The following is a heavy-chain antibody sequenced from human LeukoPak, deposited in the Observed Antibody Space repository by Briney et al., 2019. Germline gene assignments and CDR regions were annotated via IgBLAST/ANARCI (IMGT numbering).Heavy chain of an antibody. CDR3: AKDMGEVGVKLWFGELSPPFDY. J-gene: IGHJ4*02. D-gene: IGHD3-10*01. V-gene: IGHV3-43*01. Sequence: PGGSLRLSCAASGFTFDDYTMHWVRQAPGKGLEWVSLISWDGGSTYYADSVKGRFTISRDNSKNSLYLQMNSLRTEDTALYYCAKDMGEVGVKLWFGELSPPFDYWGQGTLVTVSS. CDR1: GFTFDDYT. CDR2: ISWDGGST.